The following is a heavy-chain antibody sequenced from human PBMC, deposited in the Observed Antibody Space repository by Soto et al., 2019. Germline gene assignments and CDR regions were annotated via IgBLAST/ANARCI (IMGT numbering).Heavy chain of an antibody. J-gene: IGHJ6*02. D-gene: IGHD3-10*01. CDR3: ARDTREGALWFGELLPNYYYYYGMDV. CDR1: GFTFSSYS. Sequence: EVQLVESGGGLVKPGGSLRLSCAASGFTFSSYSMNWVRQAPGKGLEWVSSISSSSSYIYYADSVKGRFTISRDNAKNSLYLQMNSLRSEDTAVYYCARDTREGALWFGELLPNYYYYYGMDVWGQGTTVTVSS. V-gene: IGHV3-21*01. CDR2: ISSSSSYI.